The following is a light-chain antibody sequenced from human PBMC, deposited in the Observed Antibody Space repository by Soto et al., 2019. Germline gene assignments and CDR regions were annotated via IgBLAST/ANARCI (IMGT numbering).Light chain of an antibody. CDR3: GTWDSSLSAVV. CDR2: DNN. V-gene: IGLV1-51*01. Sequence: QSVLTQPPSVSAAPGQKVTISCSGSSSNIGTYYVSWYQHVPGTAPKLLIYDNNERPSGIPDRFSGSKSGTSATLGITGLQTGDEADYHCGTWDSSLSAVVFGGRTKLTVL. J-gene: IGLJ2*01. CDR1: SSNIGTYY.